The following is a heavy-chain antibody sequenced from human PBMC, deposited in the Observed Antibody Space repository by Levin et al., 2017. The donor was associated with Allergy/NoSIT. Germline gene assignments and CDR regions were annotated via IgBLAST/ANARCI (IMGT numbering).Heavy chain of an antibody. J-gene: IGHJ3*02. Sequence: GESLKISCAASGFTFSRYGMHWVRQAPGKGLEWVAVIWNDGSNENYANSVKGRFTISRDNSKNTLYLQMNSLRAEDTAVYYCATDAGASAFDIWGQGTMVSVSS. V-gene: IGHV3-33*01. CDR1: GFTFSRYG. CDR3: ATDAGASAFDI. D-gene: IGHD3-10*01. CDR2: IWNDGSNE.